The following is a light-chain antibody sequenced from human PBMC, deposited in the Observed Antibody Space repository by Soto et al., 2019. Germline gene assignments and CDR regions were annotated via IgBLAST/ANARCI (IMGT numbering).Light chain of an antibody. CDR2: DAS. V-gene: IGKV3-20*01. CDR3: QQYDTSPWT. CDR1: QSLATNY. J-gene: IGKJ1*01. Sequence: EIVLTQSPGTLSLSPGERATLSCGTSQSLATNYLAWYQQKPGQAPRLLIYDASSRATGIPDRFSGSGSGTDFTLTISRLEPEDFALYFCQQYDTSPWTFGQGTKVVIK.